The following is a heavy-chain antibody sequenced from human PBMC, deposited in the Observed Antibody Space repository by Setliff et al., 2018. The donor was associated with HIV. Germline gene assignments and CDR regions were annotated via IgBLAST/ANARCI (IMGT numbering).Heavy chain of an antibody. Sequence: SETLSLTCTVSGGSISSSSYYWGWIRQPPGKGLEWIGNIYSGGTTYYNSSLRSRVTISVDTSKNQFSLRLNSVTAADTAVYYCARHAVPHYYDSSGPSRGPGTLVTVSS. CDR2: IYSGGTT. CDR1: GGSISSSSYY. D-gene: IGHD3-22*01. J-gene: IGHJ4*02. CDR3: ARHAVPHYYDSSGPS. V-gene: IGHV4-39*07.